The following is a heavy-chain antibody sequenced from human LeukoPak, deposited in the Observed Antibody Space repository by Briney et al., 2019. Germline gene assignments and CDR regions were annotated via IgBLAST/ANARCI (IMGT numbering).Heavy chain of an antibody. J-gene: IGHJ5*02. D-gene: IGHD2-2*01. Sequence: GGSLRLSCAASGFTFSSYAMSRVRQAPGKGLEWVSAISGSGGSTYYADSVKGRFTISRDNSKNTLYLQMNSLRAEDTAVYYCAKDPEDIVVVPAAYNWFDPWGQGTLVTVSS. V-gene: IGHV3-23*01. CDR1: GFTFSSYA. CDR2: ISGSGGST. CDR3: AKDPEDIVVVPAAYNWFDP.